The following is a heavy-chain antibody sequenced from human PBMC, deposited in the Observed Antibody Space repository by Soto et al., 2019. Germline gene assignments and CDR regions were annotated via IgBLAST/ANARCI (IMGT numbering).Heavy chain of an antibody. CDR1: GFTFSSYA. CDR2: ISSNGGST. D-gene: IGHD5-12*01. J-gene: IGHJ4*02. Sequence: EVQLVECGGGLVQPGGSLRLSCSASGFTFSSYAMHWVRQAPGKGLEYVSAISSNGGSTYYADSVKGRFTISRDNSKNTLYLQMSSLRAEDTAVYYCVRINRWLQLLLDYWGQGTLVTVSS. V-gene: IGHV3-64D*06. CDR3: VRINRWLQLLLDY.